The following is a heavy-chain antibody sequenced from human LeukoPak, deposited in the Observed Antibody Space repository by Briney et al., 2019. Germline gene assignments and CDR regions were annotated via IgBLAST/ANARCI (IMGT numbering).Heavy chain of an antibody. CDR3: AKGYYDFWSGYYWGYFDY. J-gene: IGHJ4*02. CDR2: ISGSGGSL. D-gene: IGHD3-3*01. CDR1: GFTFNSYA. V-gene: IGHV3-23*01. Sequence: GGSLRLSCAASGFTFNSYAMNWVRQAPGKGLQWVSGISGSGGSLYYADSVKGRFTISRDNSKNTLFLQMDSLRDEGTAVYYCAKGYYDFWSGYYWGYFDYWGQGTLVTVSS.